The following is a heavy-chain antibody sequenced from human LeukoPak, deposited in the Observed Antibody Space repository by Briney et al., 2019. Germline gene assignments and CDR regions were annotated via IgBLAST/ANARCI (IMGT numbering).Heavy chain of an antibody. Sequence: PGGSLRLSCEASGFTFSSYWMRWVRRAPGKGLVWVSRIDSDGSSTSYADSVKGRFTISRDNARNTVYLQMNSLRADDTAVYYCARDHSSWNGYFDSWGQGTLVTVSS. CDR3: ARDHSSWNGYFDS. CDR2: IDSDGSST. D-gene: IGHD6-13*01. CDR1: GFTFSSYW. J-gene: IGHJ4*02. V-gene: IGHV3-74*01.